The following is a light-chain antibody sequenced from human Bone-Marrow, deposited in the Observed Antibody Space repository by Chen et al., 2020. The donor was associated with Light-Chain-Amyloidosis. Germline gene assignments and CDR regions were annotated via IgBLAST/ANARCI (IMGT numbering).Light chain of an antibody. CDR1: SSDVGDYKY. CDR2: EVS. Sequence: QSALAQPPSASGSPGQSVTISCAGTSSDVGDYKYVSWYQQHPGKAPKLMIYEVSKRPSGVPDRFSGSKSGNTASLTVPGLQAEDEADYYCSSYAGSNNFVFGTGTKVTVL. CDR3: SSYAGSNNFV. V-gene: IGLV2-8*01. J-gene: IGLJ1*01.